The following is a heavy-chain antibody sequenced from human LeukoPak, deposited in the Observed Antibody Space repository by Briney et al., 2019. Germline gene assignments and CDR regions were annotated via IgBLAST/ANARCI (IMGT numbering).Heavy chain of an antibody. J-gene: IGHJ4*02. Sequence: GGSLRLSCAASGFTFSSYAMHWVRQAPGKGLEWVAVISYDGSNKYYADSVKGRFTISRDNSKNTLYLQMNSLRAEDTAVYYCAKDRSDEGYYYDSSGYYFTDYWGQGTLVTVSS. V-gene: IGHV3-30*04. CDR1: GFTFSSYA. CDR3: AKDRSDEGYYYDSSGYYFTDY. CDR2: ISYDGSNK. D-gene: IGHD3-22*01.